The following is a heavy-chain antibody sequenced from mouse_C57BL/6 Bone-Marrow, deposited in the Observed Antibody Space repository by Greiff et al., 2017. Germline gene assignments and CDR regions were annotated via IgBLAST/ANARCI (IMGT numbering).Heavy chain of an antibody. D-gene: IGHD2-4*01. CDR2: IHPNSGST. Sequence: QVQLQQPGAELVKPGASVKLSCKASGYTFTSYWMHWVKQRPGQGLEWIGMIHPNSGSTNYNEKFKSKATLTVDKSSSTAYMQLSSLTSEDSAVYYCVYDYDGYAMDYWGQGTAVTGSS. V-gene: IGHV1-64*01. CDR1: GYTFTSYW. CDR3: VYDYDGYAMDY. J-gene: IGHJ4*01.